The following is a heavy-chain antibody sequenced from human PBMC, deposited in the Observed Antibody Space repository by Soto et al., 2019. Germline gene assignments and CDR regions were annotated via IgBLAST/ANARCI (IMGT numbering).Heavy chain of an antibody. Sequence: EVQLVESGGGLVKPGGSLRLSCAASGFTFSSYSMNWVRQAPGKGLEWVSSISSSSSYIYYADSVKGRFTNSRDNAKNPLYLQMESLRAEDTAVYYCARDPPPGYDHDYWGQGTLVTVSS. V-gene: IGHV3-21*01. CDR2: ISSSSSYI. J-gene: IGHJ4*02. CDR3: ARDPPPGYDHDY. D-gene: IGHD5-12*01. CDR1: GFTFSSYS.